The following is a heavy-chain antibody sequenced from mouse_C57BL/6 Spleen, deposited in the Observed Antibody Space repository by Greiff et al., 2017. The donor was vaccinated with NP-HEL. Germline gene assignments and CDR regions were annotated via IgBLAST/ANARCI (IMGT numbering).Heavy chain of an antibody. CDR3: ARTHYGSSYDDFDY. V-gene: IGHV1-69*01. J-gene: IGHJ2*01. D-gene: IGHD1-1*01. Sequence: QVQLQQSGAELVMPGASVKLSCKASGYTFTSYWMHWVKQRPGQGLEWIGEIDPSDSYTNYNQKFKGKSTLTVDKSSSTAYMQLSSLTSEDSAVYYCARTHYGSSYDDFDYWGQGTTLTVSS. CDR1: GYTFTSYW. CDR2: IDPSDSYT.